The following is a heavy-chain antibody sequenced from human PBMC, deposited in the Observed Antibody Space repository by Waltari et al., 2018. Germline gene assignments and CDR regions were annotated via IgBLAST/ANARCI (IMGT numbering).Heavy chain of an antibody. V-gene: IGHV1-24*01. CDR1: GYTLTELS. D-gene: IGHD3-16*02. CDR3: ATDLSLRGNPDY. Sequence: QVQLVQSGAEVKKPGASVKVSCKVAGYTLTELSMHWVRQAPGKGLEWMGGFDPEDGETIYAQKFQGRVTMTEDTSTDPAYMELSSLRSEDTAVYYCATDLSLRGNPDYWGQGTLVTVSS. CDR2: FDPEDGET. J-gene: IGHJ4*02.